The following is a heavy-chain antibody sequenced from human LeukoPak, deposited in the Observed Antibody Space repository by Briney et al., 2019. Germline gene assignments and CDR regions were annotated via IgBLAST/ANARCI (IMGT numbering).Heavy chain of an antibody. D-gene: IGHD3-10*01. V-gene: IGHV3-7*01. Sequence: PGGSRRLSCAASGFIFVKDSRTWVPRAPGKGRGWVANKNEDGRERDYLDSVKGRFTLSRDNAQSSLYLRMSSLRAEDTAVYYCARVHSYSSGINPWSWGPKPASYNHAMDVWGQGTTVTISS. J-gene: IGHJ6*02. CDR2: KNEDGRER. CDR3: ARVHSYSSGINPWSWGPKPASYNHAMDV. CDR1: GFIFVKDS.